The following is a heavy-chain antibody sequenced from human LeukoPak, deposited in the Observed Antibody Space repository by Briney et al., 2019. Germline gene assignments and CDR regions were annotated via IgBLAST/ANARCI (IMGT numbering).Heavy chain of an antibody. CDR1: GFTFSSYG. V-gene: IGHV3-30*18. CDR2: ISYDGSNK. CDR3: AKNSGSYSLDY. J-gene: IGHJ4*02. D-gene: IGHD1-26*01. Sequence: AGVSLRLSCAASGFTFSSYGMHWVRQAPGKGLEWVAVISYDGSNKYYADSVKGRFTISRDNSKNTLYLQMNSLRAEDTAVYYCAKNSGSYSLDYWGQGTLVTVSS.